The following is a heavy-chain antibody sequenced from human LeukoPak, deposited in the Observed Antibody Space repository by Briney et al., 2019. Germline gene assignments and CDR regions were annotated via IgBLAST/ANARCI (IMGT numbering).Heavy chain of an antibody. CDR2: INPSGGST. D-gene: IGHD3-3*01. CDR1: GYTFTSYY. J-gene: IGHJ6*02. CDR3: ARGENFWSGYSGMDV. Sequence: GASVKVSYKASGYTFTSYYMHWVRQAPGQGLERMGIINPSGGSTSYAQKFQGRVTITADESTSTAYMELSSLRSEDTAVYYCARGENFWSGYSGMDVWGQGTTVTVSS. V-gene: IGHV1-46*01.